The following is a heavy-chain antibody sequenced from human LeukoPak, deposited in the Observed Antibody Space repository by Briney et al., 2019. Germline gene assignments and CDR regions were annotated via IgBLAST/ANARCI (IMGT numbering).Heavy chain of an antibody. CDR3: AKDSNDFWSGHPDY. Sequence: GSLRLSCAASGFTFSSYGMHWVRQAPGKGLEWVAVIWYDGSNKYYADSVKGRFAISRDNSKNTVYLQMNSLRAEDTAVYYCAKDSNDFWSGHPDYWGQGTLVTVSS. V-gene: IGHV3-33*06. CDR1: GFTFSSYG. D-gene: IGHD3-3*01. J-gene: IGHJ4*02. CDR2: IWYDGSNK.